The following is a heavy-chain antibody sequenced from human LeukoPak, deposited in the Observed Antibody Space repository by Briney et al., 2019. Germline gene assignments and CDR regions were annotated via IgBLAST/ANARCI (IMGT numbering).Heavy chain of an antibody. Sequence: EASVKVSCKASGYTFTGYYMHWVRQAPGQGLEWMGWINPNSGGTNYAQKFQGRVTMTRDTSISTAYMELSSLRAEDTAVYYCARVDRAGYNYVDYWGQGTLVTVSS. CDR2: INPNSGGT. V-gene: IGHV1-2*02. D-gene: IGHD5-24*01. J-gene: IGHJ4*02. CDR3: ARVDRAGYNYVDY. CDR1: GYTFTGYY.